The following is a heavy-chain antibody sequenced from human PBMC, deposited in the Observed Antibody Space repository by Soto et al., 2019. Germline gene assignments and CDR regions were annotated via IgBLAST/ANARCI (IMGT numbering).Heavy chain of an antibody. CDR1: GGPITYGDYY. CDR2: VYSTGTT. J-gene: IGHJ4*02. D-gene: IGHD4-17*01. CDR3: ARATYGDLHY. V-gene: IGHV4-30-4*01. Sequence: PSETRSLTWSVSGGPITYGDYYWTWIRQPPGKGLEFIGYVYSTGTTYYDPSFQSRVMMSQDTSKNEFSMTLSSLTAADTAVYYCARATYGDLHYRGQGTLVTVSS.